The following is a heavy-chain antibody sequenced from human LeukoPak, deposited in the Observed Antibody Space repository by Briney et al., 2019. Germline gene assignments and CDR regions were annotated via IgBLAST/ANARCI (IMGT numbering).Heavy chain of an antibody. CDR3: ARGKYPDNDDYMDV. J-gene: IGHJ6*03. CDR1: GFTFSGYW. D-gene: IGHD1-1*01. CDR2: ISSSASTI. Sequence: GGSLRLSCAASGFTFSGYWMSWVRQPPGKGLEWVSYISSSASTIYYADSVKGRFTISKDNAENSLYLQMNSLRAEDTAVYYCARGKYPDNDDYMDVWGKGTTVTVSS. V-gene: IGHV3-11*01.